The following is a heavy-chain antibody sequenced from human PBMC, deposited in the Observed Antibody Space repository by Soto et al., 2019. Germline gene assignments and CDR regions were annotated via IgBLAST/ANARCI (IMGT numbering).Heavy chain of an antibody. CDR2: IYPGDSDT. CDR1: GYSFTSYW. D-gene: IGHD4-4*01. J-gene: IGHJ6*02. CDR3: ARLVGAVTTSAYYYGMDV. Sequence: XDSLTISRKGSGYSFTSYWLGWVGQMPGKCLEWMGIIYPGDSDTRYSPSFQGQVTISADKSISTAYLQWSSLKASDTAMYYCARLVGAVTTSAYYYGMDVWGQGTTVTVSS. V-gene: IGHV5-51*01.